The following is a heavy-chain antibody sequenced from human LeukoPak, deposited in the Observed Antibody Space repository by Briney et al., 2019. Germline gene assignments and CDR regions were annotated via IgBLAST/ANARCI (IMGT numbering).Heavy chain of an antibody. CDR2: IYYSGST. J-gene: IGHJ4*02. CDR1: GGSVSSSSYY. V-gene: IGHV4-39*07. CDR3: ARRGSSCLDY. Sequence: PSETLSLTCTLSGGSVSSSSYYWGWIRQPPGKGLEWIGNIYYSGSTYYNPSLKSRVTISVDTSKNHFSLKLSSVTAADTAVYYCARRGSSCLDYWGQGTLVTVSS. D-gene: IGHD6-13*01.